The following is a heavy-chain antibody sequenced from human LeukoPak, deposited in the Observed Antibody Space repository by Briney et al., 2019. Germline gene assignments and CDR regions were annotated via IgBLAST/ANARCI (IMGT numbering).Heavy chain of an antibody. D-gene: IGHD4-17*01. CDR3: ARDLYGDYFFDY. CDR2: ISSSGSTI. V-gene: IGHV3-48*03. Sequence: PGGSLRLSCAASGFIFSSYEMNWVRQAPGKELEWISYISSSGSTIYYADSVKGRFTISRDNAENSLYLQMNSLRAEDTAVYYCARDLYGDYFFDYWGQGTLVTVSS. CDR1: GFIFSSYE. J-gene: IGHJ4*02.